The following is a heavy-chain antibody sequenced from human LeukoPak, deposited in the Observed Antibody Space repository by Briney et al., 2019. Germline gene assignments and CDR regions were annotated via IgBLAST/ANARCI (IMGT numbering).Heavy chain of an antibody. CDR1: GGTFSSYA. CDR3: ARPYYDILTGFEAFDI. J-gene: IGHJ3*02. V-gene: IGHV1-69*04. Sequence: SVKVSCKASGGTFSSYAISWVRQAPGQGLEWMGRIIPILGIANYAQKFQGRVTITADKSTSTAYMELSSLRSEDTAVYYCARPYYDILTGFEAFDIWGQGTMVTVSS. CDR2: IIPILGIA. D-gene: IGHD3-9*01.